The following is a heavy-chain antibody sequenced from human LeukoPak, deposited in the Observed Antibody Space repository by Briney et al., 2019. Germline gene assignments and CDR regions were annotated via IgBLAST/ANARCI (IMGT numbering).Heavy chain of an antibody. CDR1: GGSFSGYY. CDR2: INHSGST. V-gene: IGHV4-34*01. Sequence: SETLSLTCAVYGGSFSGYYWSWIRQPPGKGLEWIGEINHSGSTNYNPSLKRRVTISVETSKNQFSLKLSSVPAADTAVYYCARHTLVDTAMVYFDYWGQGTLVTVSS. J-gene: IGHJ4*02. D-gene: IGHD5-18*01. CDR3: ARHTLVDTAMVYFDY.